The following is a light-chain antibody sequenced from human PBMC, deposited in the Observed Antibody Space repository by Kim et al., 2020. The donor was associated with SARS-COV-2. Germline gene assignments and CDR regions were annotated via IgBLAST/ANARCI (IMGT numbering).Light chain of an antibody. CDR1: QVISTY. CDR2: DAT. Sequence: ASVGGRVTITCQATQVISTYLNWYQQRPGKAPPLLIYDATSLETGVPSRFSGSGSGTDFTFTISSLQPEDIATYYCQQYDNLPWTFGQGTKVDIK. J-gene: IGKJ1*01. V-gene: IGKV1-33*01. CDR3: QQYDNLPWT.